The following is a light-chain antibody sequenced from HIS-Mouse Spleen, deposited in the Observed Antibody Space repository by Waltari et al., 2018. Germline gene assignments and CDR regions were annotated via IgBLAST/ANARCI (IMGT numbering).Light chain of an antibody. J-gene: IGLJ1*01. Sequence: QSALIQPPSVSGSPGQSVTIPCTGTSSDVGSYDYVSWYQQHPGTVPKPMIYNVNTRPSGVPDRFSGSKSGNTASLTISGLQAEDEADYYCSSYTSSSTFFGTGTKVTVL. CDR3: SSYTSSSTF. CDR1: SSDVGSYDY. V-gene: IGLV2-18*02. CDR2: NVN.